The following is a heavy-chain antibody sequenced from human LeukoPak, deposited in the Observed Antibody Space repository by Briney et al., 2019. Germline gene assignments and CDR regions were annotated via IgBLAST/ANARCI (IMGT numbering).Heavy chain of an antibody. J-gene: IGHJ6*03. V-gene: IGHV3-53*01. CDR1: GFTVSSNY. D-gene: IGHD4-23*01. CDR3: ARGPNDGGNPYYYYYMDV. Sequence: GGSLRLSCAASGFTVSSNYMSWVRQAPGKGLEWVSVIYSGGSTYYADSVKGRFTISRDNSKNSLYLQMNSLRAEDTAVYYCARGPNDGGNPYYYYYMDVWGKGTTVTVSS. CDR2: IYSGGST.